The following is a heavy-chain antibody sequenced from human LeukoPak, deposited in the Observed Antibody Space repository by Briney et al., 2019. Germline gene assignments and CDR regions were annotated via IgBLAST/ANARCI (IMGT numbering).Heavy chain of an antibody. CDR1: GFTFSSYA. CDR3: AKDLEQSYSGWSTSYDA. V-gene: IGHV3-23*01. CDR2: ISSGAGTT. J-gene: IGHJ5*02. D-gene: IGHD6-19*01. Sequence: TGGSLRLSCAASGFTFSSYAMSWVRQVPGKRLEWVSAISSGAGTTGYADSVRGRFTISRVNSKSTIYLQMNSLRAEDTATYYCAKDLEQSYSGWSTSYDAWGQGTLVTVSS.